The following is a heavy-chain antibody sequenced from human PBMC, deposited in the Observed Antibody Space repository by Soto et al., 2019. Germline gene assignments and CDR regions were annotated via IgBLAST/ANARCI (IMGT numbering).Heavy chain of an antibody. CDR1: EFTFSSYT. CDR3: TRGPTYCSSISCYVSDY. Sequence: GGSLRLSCAASEFTFSSYTMNWVRQAPGKGLEWVSSISSSGTYIYYADSVKGGFTISRDNAKNSLFLQMNSLSAEDTAVYYCTRGPTYCSSISCYVSDYWGQGTLVTVSS. D-gene: IGHD2-2*01. CDR2: ISSSGTYI. J-gene: IGHJ4*02. V-gene: IGHV3-21*01.